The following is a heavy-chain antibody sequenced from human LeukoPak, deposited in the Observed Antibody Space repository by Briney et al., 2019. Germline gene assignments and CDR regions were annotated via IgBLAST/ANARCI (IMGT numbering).Heavy chain of an antibody. CDR3: VRRGDASSGWGDHDY. D-gene: IGHD6-19*01. J-gene: IGHJ4*02. CDR2: IGGSGDKT. CDR1: GFTFNRNA. V-gene: IGHV3-23*01. Sequence: GGSLRLSCAASGFTFNRNAISWVRQAPVKGLEWVSTIGGSGDKTFYADSVKGRFTISRDNSKNMLHLQMSSLTGEDTALYYCVRRGDASSGWGDHDYWGQGALVTVSS.